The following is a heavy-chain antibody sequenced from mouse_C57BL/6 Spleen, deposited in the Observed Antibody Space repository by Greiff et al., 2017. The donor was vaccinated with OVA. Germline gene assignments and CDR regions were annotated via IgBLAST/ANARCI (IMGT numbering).Heavy chain of an antibody. Sequence: QVQLQQPGAELVMPGASVKLSCKASGYTFTSYWMHWVKQRPGQGLEWIGEIDPSDSYTNYNQTFKGQSTLTVDKSSSTAYMQLSSLTSESSAVYYYSRDKSYLNYYAMYYWGQGTTVTVAS. CDR1: GYTFTSYW. V-gene: IGHV1-69*01. D-gene: IGHD2-12*01. J-gene: IGHJ4*01. CDR2: IDPSDSYT. CDR3: SRDKSYLNYYAMYY.